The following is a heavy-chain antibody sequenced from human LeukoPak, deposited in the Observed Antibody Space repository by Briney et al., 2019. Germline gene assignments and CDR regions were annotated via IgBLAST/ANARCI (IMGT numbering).Heavy chain of an antibody. CDR3: AKGDSGSGYYMDV. CDR1: GFTFDDYA. J-gene: IGHJ6*03. Sequence: PGGSLRLSCAASGFTFDDYAMEWVRHAPGKGLEWVSGISGNSGSIGYAESVKGRFTISGDNTKNSLYLQMNSLRAEDMALYYCAKGDSGSGYYMDVWGKGTTVTVSS. D-gene: IGHD6-6*01. CDR2: ISGNSGSI. V-gene: IGHV3-9*03.